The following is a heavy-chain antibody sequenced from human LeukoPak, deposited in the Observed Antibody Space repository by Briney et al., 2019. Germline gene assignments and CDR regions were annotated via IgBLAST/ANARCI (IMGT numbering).Heavy chain of an antibody. CDR1: GYTFTDYY. V-gene: IGHV1-69*04. CDR2: IIPILGIA. CDR3: ARARAAPIVSGSPLGY. D-gene: IGHD1-26*01. J-gene: IGHJ4*02. Sequence: ASVKVSCKASGYTFTDYYLLWVRQAPGQGLEWMGRIIPILGIANYAQKFQGRVTITADKSTSTAYMELSSLRSEDTAVYYCARARAAPIVSGSPLGYWGQGTLVTVSS.